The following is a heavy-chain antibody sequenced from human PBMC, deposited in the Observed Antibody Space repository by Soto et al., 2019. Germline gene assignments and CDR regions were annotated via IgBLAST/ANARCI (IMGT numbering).Heavy chain of an antibody. CDR2: IGTAGDT. D-gene: IGHD6-13*01. CDR1: GFTLSGYD. J-gene: IGHJ2*01. CDR3: ARGGIAAAGTWYFDL. V-gene: IGHV3-13*04. Sequence: PGGSLRLSCAASGFTLSGYDIHWVRQATGKGLEWVSAIGTAGDTYYPGSVKGRFTISRENAKNSLYLQMNSLRAGDTAVYYCARGGIAAAGTWYFDLWGRGTLVTVSS.